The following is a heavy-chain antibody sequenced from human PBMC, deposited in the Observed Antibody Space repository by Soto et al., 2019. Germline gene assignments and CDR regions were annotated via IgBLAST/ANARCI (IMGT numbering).Heavy chain of an antibody. J-gene: IGHJ4*02. CDR2: ISAYNGNT. V-gene: IGHV1-18*01. D-gene: IGHD2-15*01. Sequence: GASVQVTCKASRYTFTSYGRSWVRQAPGQGLEWMGWISAYNGNTNYAQKLQGRVTMTTDTSTSTAYMELRSLRSDDTAVYYCARSNCSGGSCYSYYFDYWGQGTLVTVSS. CDR3: ARSNCSGGSCYSYYFDY. CDR1: RYTFTSYG.